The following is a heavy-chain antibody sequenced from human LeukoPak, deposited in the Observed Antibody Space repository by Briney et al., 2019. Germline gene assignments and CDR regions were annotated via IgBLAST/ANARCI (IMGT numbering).Heavy chain of an antibody. J-gene: IGHJ3*02. CDR3: ASGRLGQCSRTNCYDDDFDI. Sequence: SETLSLTCTVSGVSISSTSNYWGWIRQPPGKGLEWIGSIYYSGGTYYNPSLESRVTISVDTSKNQFSLKLSSVTAADTAVYYCASGRLGQCSRTNCYDDDFDIWGQGTMVTVSS. CDR2: IYYSGGT. D-gene: IGHD2-2*01. V-gene: IGHV4-39*01. CDR1: GVSISSTSNY.